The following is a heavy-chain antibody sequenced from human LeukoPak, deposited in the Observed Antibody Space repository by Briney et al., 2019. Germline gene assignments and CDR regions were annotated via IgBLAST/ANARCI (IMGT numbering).Heavy chain of an antibody. CDR3: ARDRAIVVVITTGFDAFDI. CDR2: INPNSGGT. CDR1: GYTFTGYY. Sequence: ASVKASCKASGYTFTGYYMHWVRQAPGQGLEWMGWINPNSGGTNHAQKFQGRVTMTRDTSISTAYMELSRLRSDDTAVYYCARDRAIVVVITTGFDAFDIWGQGTMVTVSS. J-gene: IGHJ3*02. D-gene: IGHD3-22*01. V-gene: IGHV1-2*02.